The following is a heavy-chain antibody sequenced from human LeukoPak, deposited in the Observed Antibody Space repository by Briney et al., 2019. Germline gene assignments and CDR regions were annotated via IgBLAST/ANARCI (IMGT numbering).Heavy chain of an antibody. CDR1: GYTFTSYG. CDR2: ISAYNGNT. J-gene: IGHJ6*03. CDR3: ARVLWAASWVNYYYYYYMDV. Sequence: GASVKVSCKASGYTFTSYGISWVRQAPGQGLEWMGWISAYNGNTNYAQKLQGRVTMTTDTSTSTAYMELRSLRSDDTAVYYCARVLWAASWVNYYYYYYMDVWGKGTTVTVSS. V-gene: IGHV1-18*01. D-gene: IGHD3-10*01.